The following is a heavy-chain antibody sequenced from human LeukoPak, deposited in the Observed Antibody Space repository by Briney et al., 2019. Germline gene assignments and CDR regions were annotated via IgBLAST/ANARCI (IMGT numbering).Heavy chain of an antibody. CDR3: AGGSGWRQDNDY. V-gene: IGHV1-69*05. CDR1: GGTFSSYA. CDR2: IIPIFGTA. J-gene: IGHJ4*02. Sequence: ASVKVSCKASGGTFSSYAISWVRQAPGQGLEWMGRIIPIFGTANYAQKFQGRVTITTDESTSTAYMELSSLRSEDTAVYYCAGGSGWRQDNDYWGQGTLVTVSS. D-gene: IGHD6-19*01.